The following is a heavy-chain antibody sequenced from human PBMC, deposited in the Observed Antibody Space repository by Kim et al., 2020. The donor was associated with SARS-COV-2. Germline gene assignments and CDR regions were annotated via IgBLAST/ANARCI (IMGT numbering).Heavy chain of an antibody. CDR3: ARDVRDCSGGSCYADY. Sequence: SVKGRFTISRDKAKNSLSLQMNSLRAEDTAVYYCARDVRDCSGGSCYADYWGQGTLVTVSS. D-gene: IGHD2-15*01. J-gene: IGHJ4*03. V-gene: IGHV3-21*01.